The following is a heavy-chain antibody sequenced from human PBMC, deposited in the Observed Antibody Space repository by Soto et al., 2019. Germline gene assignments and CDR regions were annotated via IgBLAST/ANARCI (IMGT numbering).Heavy chain of an antibody. Sequence: VEGGTSGGHGWRRIRKTTGKGVEWIGEINHRGSTNYNPSLRRRVTISVDTSKNQFSLKLSSVTAADTAVYYCARQNKSYSYDFWSGFGYGMDVWGHGPTVTGSS. V-gene: IGHV4-34*01. J-gene: IGHJ6*02. CDR2: INHRGST. D-gene: IGHD3-3*01. CDR3: ARQNKSYSYDFWSGFGYGMDV. CDR1: GGTSGGHG.